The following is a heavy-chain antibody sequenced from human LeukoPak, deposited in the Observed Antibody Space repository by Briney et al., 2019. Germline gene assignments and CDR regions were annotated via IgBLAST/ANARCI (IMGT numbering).Heavy chain of an antibody. V-gene: IGHV3-21*01. CDR3: AREGTVRDIVVVPAAIADGAFDL. CDR2: ISISSRYI. CDR1: GFTFISYS. D-gene: IGHD2-2*01. J-gene: IGHJ3*01. Sequence: GGSLRVSCAASGFTFISYSMNWVRQAPGKGLEWVSSISISSRYIYYADSVKGRFTISRDNAKNSLYLQMNSLRPEDTAVYYCAREGTVRDIVVVPAAIADGAFDLWGQGTMVTVSS.